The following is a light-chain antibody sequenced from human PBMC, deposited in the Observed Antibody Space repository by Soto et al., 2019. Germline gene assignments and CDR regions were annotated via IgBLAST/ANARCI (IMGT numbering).Light chain of an antibody. CDR2: AAS. Sequence: EIVLTQSPGTLSLSPGERATLSCRASQSINNRYLAWYQRKPGQAPRLLIYAASIRATGIPDRFSGSGTGTDFTLTISRLEPEDFAVYYCQQFGSSPGFTFGPGTKVDIK. CDR3: QQFGSSPGFT. CDR1: QSINNRY. J-gene: IGKJ3*01. V-gene: IGKV3-20*01.